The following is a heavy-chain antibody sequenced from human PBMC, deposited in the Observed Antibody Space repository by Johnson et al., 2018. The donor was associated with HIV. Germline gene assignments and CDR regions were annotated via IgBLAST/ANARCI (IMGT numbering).Heavy chain of an antibody. CDR3: ARGGDYYDSSGYNAFDI. D-gene: IGHD3-22*01. Sequence: EVQLVESGGGVVRPGGSLRLSCAASGFTFDDYGMNWVRQAPGKGLEWVSGIHWNGGSTGYADSVKGRFTISRDNAKKSLYLQMNSLRAEDTALYYCARGGDYYDSSGYNAFDIWGQGTMVTVSS. J-gene: IGHJ3*02. CDR1: GFTFDDYG. CDR2: IHWNGGST. V-gene: IGHV3-20*04.